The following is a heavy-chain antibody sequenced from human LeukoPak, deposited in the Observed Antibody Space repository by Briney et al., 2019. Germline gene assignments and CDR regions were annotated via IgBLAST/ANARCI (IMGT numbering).Heavy chain of an antibody. CDR2: ISSSSSYI. D-gene: IGHD2-2*01. CDR3: ARAYAPYHFDY. J-gene: IGHJ4*02. Sequence: GGSLRLSCAAPGFTFSSYSMNWVRQAPGKGLEWVSSISSSSSYIYYADSVKGRFTISRDNAKNSLYLQMNSLRAEDTAVYYCARAYAPYHFDYWGQGTLVTVSS. V-gene: IGHV3-21*01. CDR1: GFTFSSYS.